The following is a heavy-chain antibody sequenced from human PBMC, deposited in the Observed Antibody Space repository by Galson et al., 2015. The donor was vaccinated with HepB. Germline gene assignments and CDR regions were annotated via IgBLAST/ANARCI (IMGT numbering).Heavy chain of an antibody. CDR2: IKQDGSEK. Sequence: SLRLSCAASGFTFSSYWMSWVRQAPGKGLEWVASIKQDGSEKYYVDSVKGRFTISRDNAKNSLYLQMNSLRAEDTAVYYCARFPYSSGWYGSRWFDPWGQGTLVTVSS. CDR1: GFTFSSYW. V-gene: IGHV3-7*01. CDR3: ARFPYSSGWYGSRWFDP. D-gene: IGHD6-19*01. J-gene: IGHJ5*02.